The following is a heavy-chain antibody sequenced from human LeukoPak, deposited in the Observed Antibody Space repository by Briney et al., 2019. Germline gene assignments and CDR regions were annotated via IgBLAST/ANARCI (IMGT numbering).Heavy chain of an antibody. Sequence: PGGSLRLSCAASGFKFNNYDMNWVRQAPGKGLEWVSSISSSSSYIYYADSVKGRFTISRDNAKNSLYLQMNSLRAEDTAVYYCARAARPYSSSLTVHWYFDLWGRGTLVTVSS. J-gene: IGHJ2*01. CDR1: GFKFNNYD. CDR3: ARAARPYSSSLTVHWYFDL. D-gene: IGHD6-13*01. CDR2: ISSSSSYI. V-gene: IGHV3-21*01.